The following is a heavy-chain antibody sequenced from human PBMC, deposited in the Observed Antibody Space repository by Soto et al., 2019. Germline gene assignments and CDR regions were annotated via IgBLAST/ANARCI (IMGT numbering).Heavy chain of an antibody. V-gene: IGHV1-69*06. J-gene: IGHJ5*02. CDR1: GGTFSSYA. CDR3: ARSKIGLQFFNWFDP. Sequence: QVQLVQSGAEVKKPGSSVKVSCKASGGTFSSYAISWLRQAPGQGLEWMGGIIPIFGTANYAQKLQGRVTITADKSTSKAVMELSSRRSEDTAVYYCARSKIGLQFFNWFDPWGQGTLVTVSS. D-gene: IGHD3-3*01. CDR2: IIPIFGTA.